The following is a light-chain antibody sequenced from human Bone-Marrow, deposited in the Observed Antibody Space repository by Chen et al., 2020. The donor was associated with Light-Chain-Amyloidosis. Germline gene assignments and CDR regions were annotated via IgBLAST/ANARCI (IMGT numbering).Light chain of an antibody. CDR2: EDD. CDR3: QSYQGSSQGV. J-gene: IGLJ3*02. V-gene: IGLV6-57*01. CDR1: SGSIATNY. Sequence: NFMLTQPHPVSESPGKTVIISCTRSSGSIATNYVQWYQQRPGSSPTTVIYEDDQRPSGVPDPFSGSIDRSSNSASLTISGLKTEDEADYYCQSYQGSSQGVFGGGTKLTVL.